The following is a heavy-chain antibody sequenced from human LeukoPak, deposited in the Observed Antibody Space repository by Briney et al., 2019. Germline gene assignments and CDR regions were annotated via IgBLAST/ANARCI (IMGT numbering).Heavy chain of an antibody. CDR1: GYTFTGYY. CDR2: INPNSGGT. D-gene: IGHD3-10*01. Sequence: ASVKVSCKASGYTFTGYYMHWVRQAPGQGLEWMGWINPNSGGTNYAQKFQGRVTMTRDTSISTAYMELSRLRSDDTAVYYRARDLYYYGSGSYYFDYWGQGTLVTVSS. CDR3: ARDLYYYGSGSYYFDY. J-gene: IGHJ4*02. V-gene: IGHV1-2*02.